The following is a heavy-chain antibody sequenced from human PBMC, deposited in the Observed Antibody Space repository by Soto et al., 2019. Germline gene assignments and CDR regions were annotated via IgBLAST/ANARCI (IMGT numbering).Heavy chain of an antibody. CDR3: TRSIQH. V-gene: IGHV4-31*03. Sequence: QVQLQESGPGLVKPSQTMSLTCTVSGASITSGGYYWSWIRQHPGKGLEWIGYIYYSGSPYYNPSLQSRATISVDTSKTQSSLKLSSVTAADTAVYYCTRSIQHWGQGTLVTVSS. J-gene: IGHJ1*01. CDR1: GASITSGGYY. CDR2: IYYSGSP.